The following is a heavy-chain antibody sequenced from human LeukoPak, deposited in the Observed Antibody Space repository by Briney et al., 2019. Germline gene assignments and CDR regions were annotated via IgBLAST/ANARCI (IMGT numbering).Heavy chain of an antibody. CDR1: LYTFNAYF. V-gene: IGHV1-2*02. J-gene: IGHJ4*02. CDR3: ARLKTADPGH. D-gene: IGHD2-21*02. CDR2: GNTASGGE. Sequence: ASVKVSCKPSLYTFNAYFIHWVRQAPGQGLEWMGWGNTASGGEKYAQKPQGRVTMTRDTSISPVYMELSSLRADDTAVYYCARLKTADPGHWGQGTLVTVST.